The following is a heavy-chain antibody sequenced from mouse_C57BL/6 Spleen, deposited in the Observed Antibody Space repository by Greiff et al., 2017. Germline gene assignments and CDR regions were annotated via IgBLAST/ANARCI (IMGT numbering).Heavy chain of an antibody. CDR1: GYTFTSYG. CDR3: ARCTVVARYAMDY. CDR2: IYPRSGNT. Sequence: VQLQQSGAELARPGASVKLSCKASGYTFTSYGISWVKQRTGQGLEWIGEIYPRSGNTYYNEKFKGKATLTADKSSSTAYMELRSLTSEDSAVXVCARCTVVARYAMDYWGQGTSVTVSS. D-gene: IGHD1-1*01. V-gene: IGHV1-81*01. J-gene: IGHJ4*01.